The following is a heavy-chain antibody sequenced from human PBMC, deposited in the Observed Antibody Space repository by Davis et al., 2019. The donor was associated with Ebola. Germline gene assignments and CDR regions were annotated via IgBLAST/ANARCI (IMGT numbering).Heavy chain of an antibody. V-gene: IGHV3-30-3*01. CDR2: ISYDGSNK. J-gene: IGHJ4*02. CDR3: AKGYGDYVDY. D-gene: IGHD4-17*01. Sequence: GESLKISCAASGFTFSSYAMHWVRQAPGKGLEWVAVISYDGSNKYYADSVKGRFTISRDNSKNTLYLQMNSLRAEDTAVYYCAKGYGDYVDYWGQGTLVTVSS. CDR1: GFTFSSYA.